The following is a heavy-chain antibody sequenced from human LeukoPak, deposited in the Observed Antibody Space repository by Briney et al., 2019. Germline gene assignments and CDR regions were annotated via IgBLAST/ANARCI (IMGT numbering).Heavy chain of an antibody. CDR3: ARDGPPRVLRFLERFTGMDV. V-gene: IGHV3-21*01. Sequence: PGGSLRLSCAASGFTFSSYSMNWVRQAPGKGLEWVSSISSSSSYIYYADSVKGRFTISRDNAKNSLYLQMNSLRAEDTAVYYCARDGPPRVLRFLERFTGMDVWGKGTTVTVSS. CDR2: ISSSSSYI. D-gene: IGHD3-3*01. CDR1: GFTFSSYS. J-gene: IGHJ6*04.